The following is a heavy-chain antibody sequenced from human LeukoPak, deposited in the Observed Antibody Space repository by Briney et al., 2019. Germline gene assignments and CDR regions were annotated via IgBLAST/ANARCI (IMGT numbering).Heavy chain of an antibody. J-gene: IGHJ4*02. CDR3: ARDGSGSYFSSYDY. CDR1: GYTFTSYY. CDR2: INPSGGST. D-gene: IGHD1-26*01. Sequence: ASAKVSCKASGYTFTSYYMHWVRQAPGQGLEWMGIINPSGGSTSYAQKLQGRVTMTTDTSTSTAYMELRSLRSDDTAVYYCARDGSGSYFSSYDYWGQGTLVTVSS. V-gene: IGHV1-46*01.